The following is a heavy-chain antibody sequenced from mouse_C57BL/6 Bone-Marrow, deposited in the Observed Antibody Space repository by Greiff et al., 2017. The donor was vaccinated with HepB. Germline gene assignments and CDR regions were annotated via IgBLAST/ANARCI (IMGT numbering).Heavy chain of an antibody. CDR1: GYTFTSYG. J-gene: IGHJ4*01. V-gene: IGHV1-81*01. D-gene: IGHD1-1*01. CDR2: IYPRSGNT. Sequence: VQLQQSGAELARPGASVKLSCKASGYTFTSYGISWVKQRTGQGLEWIGEIYPRSGNTYYNEQFKGKATLTADKSSSTAYMELRSLTSEDSAVYFCARSHYYYGNAMDYWGQGTSVTVSS. CDR3: ARSHYYYGNAMDY.